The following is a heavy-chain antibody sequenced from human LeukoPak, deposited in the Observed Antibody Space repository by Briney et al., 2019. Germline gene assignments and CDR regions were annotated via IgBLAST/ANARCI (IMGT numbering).Heavy chain of an antibody. V-gene: IGHV3-30*02. Sequence: GGSLRLSCAASGFTFSSYGMHWVRQAPGKGLEWVAFIRNDGTNKYYADSVKGRFTISRDNSKNTLYLQMSSLRAEDTAVYYCAKEGQYCSSTSCYNPTNAFDIWGQGTMVTVSS. D-gene: IGHD2-2*02. CDR1: GFTFSSYG. CDR3: AKEGQYCSSTSCYNPTNAFDI. J-gene: IGHJ3*02. CDR2: IRNDGTNK.